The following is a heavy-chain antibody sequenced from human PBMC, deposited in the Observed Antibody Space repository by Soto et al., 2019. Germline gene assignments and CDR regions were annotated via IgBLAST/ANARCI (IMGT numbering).Heavy chain of an antibody. CDR3: ARAKVLSEYYFDY. Sequence: PSETLSLTCTVSGGSISNYYWSWIRQPPGKGLEWIGYIYSSGSTNYNPSLNSRVTMSVDTSKNQFSLKLRSVAAADTAVYYCARAKVLSEYYFDYWGQGTLVTVSS. J-gene: IGHJ4*02. V-gene: IGHV4-59*08. CDR2: IYSSGST. D-gene: IGHD2-15*01. CDR1: GGSISNYY.